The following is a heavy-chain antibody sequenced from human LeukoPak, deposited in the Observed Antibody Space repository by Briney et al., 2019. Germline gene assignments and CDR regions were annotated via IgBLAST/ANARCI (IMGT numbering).Heavy chain of an antibody. CDR2: ISYDGSNK. Sequence: GGSLRLSCAASGFTFSSYAMHWVRQAPGKGLEWVAVISYDGSNKYYADSVKGRFTISRDNSKNTLYLQMNGLRAEDTAVYYCARAYSSSDVADAFDIWGQGTMVTVSS. J-gene: IGHJ3*02. D-gene: IGHD6-13*01. V-gene: IGHV3-30-3*01. CDR3: ARAYSSSDVADAFDI. CDR1: GFTFSSYA.